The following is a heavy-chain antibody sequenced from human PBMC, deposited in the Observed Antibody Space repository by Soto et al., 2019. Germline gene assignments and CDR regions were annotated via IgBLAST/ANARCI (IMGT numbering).Heavy chain of an antibody. Sequence: GRPLRLSCELSGFTFSKVWLSWVRQGPGKGLEWLGRIKSRTENETTDYASPARGRFIISRDDSKNMLYLQLNSLKSEHPRLPSSVTVLPHANSWFDYWGQG. D-gene: IGHD2-2*01. CDR2: IKSRTENETT. CDR3: VTVLPHANSWFDY. J-gene: IGHJ4*02. CDR1: GFTFSKVW. V-gene: IGHV3-15*01.